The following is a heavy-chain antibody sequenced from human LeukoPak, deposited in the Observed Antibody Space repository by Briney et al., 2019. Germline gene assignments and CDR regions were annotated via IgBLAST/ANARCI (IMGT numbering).Heavy chain of an antibody. CDR3: ARDSTQYCSSTSCYVDY. J-gene: IGHJ4*02. V-gene: IGHV1-46*01. Sequence: ASVKASCKASGYTFTSYYMHWVRQAPGQGLEWMGIINPSGGSTSYAQKFQGRVTMTRDTSTSTVYMELSSLRSEDTAVYYCARDSTQYCSSTSCYVDYWGQGTLVTVSS. CDR1: GYTFTSYY. D-gene: IGHD2-2*01. CDR2: INPSGGST.